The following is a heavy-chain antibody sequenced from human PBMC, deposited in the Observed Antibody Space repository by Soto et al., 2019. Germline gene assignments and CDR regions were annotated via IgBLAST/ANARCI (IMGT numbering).Heavy chain of an antibody. D-gene: IGHD6-19*01. J-gene: IGHJ6*03. V-gene: IGHV4-39*01. CDR1: GGSIRSSTCY. CDR2: IYYSGST. Sequence: SETLSLTCTVSGGSIRSSTCYWGWIRQPPGKGLEWIGNIYYSGSTYYNPSLKSRVTMSLDTSKNQFSLKLSSVTAADTAVYYCATITVAGTPYYYMGVWGRGTTVTVSS. CDR3: ATITVAGTPYYYMGV.